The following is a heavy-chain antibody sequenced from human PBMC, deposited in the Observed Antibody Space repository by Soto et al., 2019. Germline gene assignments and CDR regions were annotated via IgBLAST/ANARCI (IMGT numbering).Heavy chain of an antibody. CDR1: GFTLSSYG. CDR3: AKDRVSRYFDWSPSGY. Sequence: GGSLRLSCAASGFTLSSYGMHWVRQAPGKGLEWVAVISYDGSNKYYADSVKGRFTISRDNSKNTLYLQMNSLRAEDTAVYYCAKDRVSRYFDWSPSGYWGQGTLVTVSS. J-gene: IGHJ4*02. V-gene: IGHV3-30*18. D-gene: IGHD3-9*01. CDR2: ISYDGSNK.